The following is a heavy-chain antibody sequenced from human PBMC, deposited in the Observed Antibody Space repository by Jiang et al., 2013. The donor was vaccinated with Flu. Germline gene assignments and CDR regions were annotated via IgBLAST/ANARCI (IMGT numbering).Heavy chain of an antibody. J-gene: IGHJ4*02. CDR2: IYHSGST. CDR1: GYSISSGYY. CDR3: ARVFRSMRWFGDNYFDY. Sequence: LLKPSETLSLTCTVSGYSISSGYYWGWIRQPPGKGLEWIGSIYHSGSTYYNPSLKSRVTISVDTSKNQFSLKLSSVTAADTAVYYCARVFRSMRWFGDNYFDYWGQGTLVTVSS. V-gene: IGHV4-38-2*02. D-gene: IGHD3-10*01.